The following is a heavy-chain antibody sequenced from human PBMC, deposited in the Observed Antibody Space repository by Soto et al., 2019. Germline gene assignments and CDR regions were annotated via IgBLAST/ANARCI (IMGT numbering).Heavy chain of an antibody. CDR3: ARVPGP. CDR2: IYHSGST. J-gene: IGHJ5*02. V-gene: IGHV4-30-2*01. Sequence: SLPQSHTSTVADGSISSGGYSWSWIRQPPGKGLEWIGYIYHSGSTYYNPSLKSRVTISVDRSKNQFSLKLSSVTAADTAVYYCARVPGPWGQGTLVTVSS. CDR1: DGSISSGGYS.